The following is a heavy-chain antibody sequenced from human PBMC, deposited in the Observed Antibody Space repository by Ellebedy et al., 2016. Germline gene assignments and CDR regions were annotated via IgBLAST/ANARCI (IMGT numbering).Heavy chain of an antibody. D-gene: IGHD2-21*01. CDR3: VTPGGFVGAFSR. CDR1: GFTVSNTY. CDR2: IYVGGNT. J-gene: IGHJ4*02. Sequence: GESLKISCAASGFTVSNTYMGWVRQAPGKGLDWVSVIYVGGNTYYADSVKGRFIISRDNSKNTLFLQMNGLRAEDTAVYYCVTPGGFVGAFSRWGQGTLVIVSS. V-gene: IGHV3-53*01.